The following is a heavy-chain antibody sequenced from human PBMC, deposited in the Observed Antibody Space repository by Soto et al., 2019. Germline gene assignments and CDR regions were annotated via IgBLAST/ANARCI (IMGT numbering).Heavy chain of an antibody. Sequence: PSETLSLTCTVSGGSISSYYWSWIRQPPGKGLEWIGYIYYSGSTNYNPSLKSRVTISVDTSKNQFSLKLSSVTAADTAVYYCARESSIAALNYWGQGTLVTVSS. D-gene: IGHD6-6*01. V-gene: IGHV4-59*01. CDR2: IYYSGST. CDR1: GGSISSYY. J-gene: IGHJ4*02. CDR3: ARESSIAALNY.